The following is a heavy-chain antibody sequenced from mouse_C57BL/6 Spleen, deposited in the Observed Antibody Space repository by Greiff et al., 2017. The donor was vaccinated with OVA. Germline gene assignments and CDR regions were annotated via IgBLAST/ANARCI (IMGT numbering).Heavy chain of an antibody. CDR2: IDPSDSYT. V-gene: IGHV1-69*01. CDR1: GYTFTSYW. D-gene: IGHD1-1*01. Sequence: QVQLQQPGAELVMPGASVKLSCKASGYTFTSYWMHWVKQRPGQGLEWIGEIDPSDSYTNYNQKFKGKSTLTVDKSSSTAYMQLSSLTSEDSAVYYCARRSPYYGLDYWGQGTTLTVSS. CDR3: ARRSPYYGLDY. J-gene: IGHJ2*01.